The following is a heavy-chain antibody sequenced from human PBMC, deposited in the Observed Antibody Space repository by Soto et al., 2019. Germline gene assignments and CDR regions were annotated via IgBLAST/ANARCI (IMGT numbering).Heavy chain of an antibody. CDR3: ARDAFTVTTRFDP. V-gene: IGHV3-30-3*01. J-gene: IGHJ5*02. D-gene: IGHD4-4*01. Sequence: GSLRLSCAASGFTFSSYAMHWVRQAPGKGLEWVAVISYDGSNKYYADSVKGRFTISRDNSKNTLYLQMNSLRAEDTAVYYCARDAFTVTTRFDPWGQGT. CDR2: ISYDGSNK. CDR1: GFTFSSYA.